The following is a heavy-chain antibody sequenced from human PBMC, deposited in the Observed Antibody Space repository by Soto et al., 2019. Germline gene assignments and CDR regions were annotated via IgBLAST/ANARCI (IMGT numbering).Heavy chain of an antibody. CDR3: ARDRGSSAFDC. J-gene: IGHJ4*01. CDR2: INDGNGNT. CDR1: GYTFTSYA. Sequence: ASVKVSCKASGYTFTSYAMHWVRQAPGQRLEWMGWINDGNGNTKYSQKFQGRVTITRDTSASTAYMELSSLRSEDTAVYYCARDRGSSAFDCWGQGTLVTVSS. D-gene: IGHD3-22*01. V-gene: IGHV1-3*01.